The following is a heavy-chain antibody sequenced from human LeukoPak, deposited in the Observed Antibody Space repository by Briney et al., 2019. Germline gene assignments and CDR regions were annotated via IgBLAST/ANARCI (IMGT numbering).Heavy chain of an antibody. V-gene: IGHV3-21*01. J-gene: IGHJ6*02. CDR1: GFTFSSYV. D-gene: IGHD6-6*01. CDR2: ISSSSTYI. CDR3: ARVDGASGAARMDV. Sequence: SGGSLRLSCAASGFTFSSYVMNWVRQAPGKGLGWVSVISSSSTYIFYADSVKGRFAISRDNAKNSLFLQMNSLRADDTAVYYCARVDGASGAARMDVWGQGTTVTVSS.